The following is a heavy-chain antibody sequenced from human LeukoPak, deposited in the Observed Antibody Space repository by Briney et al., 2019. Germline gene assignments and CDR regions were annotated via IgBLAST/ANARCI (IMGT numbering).Heavy chain of an antibody. V-gene: IGHV1-69*06. CDR2: IIPIFGTA. CDR3: ARVGKLPSFYHYYYMDV. CDR1: GGTFSSYA. D-gene: IGHD2-15*01. Sequence: SVKVSCRASGGTFSSYAISWVRQAPGQGLEWMGGIIPIFGTANYAQKFQGRVTITADKSTSTAYMELSSLRSEDTAVYYCARVGKLPSFYHYYYMDVWGKGTTVTVS. J-gene: IGHJ6*03.